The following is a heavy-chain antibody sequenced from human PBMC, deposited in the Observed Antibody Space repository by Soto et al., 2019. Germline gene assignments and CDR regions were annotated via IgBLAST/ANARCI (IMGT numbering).Heavy chain of an antibody. CDR2: ISYDGSK. J-gene: IGHJ6*02. V-gene: IGHV3-30*18. Sequence: GGSLRLSCAASGFTFSGYGMHLVLHAPGTGLEWVAVISYDGSKYYADSVKGRFTISRDNSKNTLYLQINSLRPEDTAVYYCAKDFTPWFGDYFYYYYGMDVWGQGTTVTVSS. CDR3: AKDFTPWFGDYFYYYYGMDV. CDR1: GFTFSGYG. D-gene: IGHD4-17*01.